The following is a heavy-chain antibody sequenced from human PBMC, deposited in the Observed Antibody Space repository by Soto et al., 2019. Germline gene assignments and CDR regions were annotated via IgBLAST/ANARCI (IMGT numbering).Heavy chain of an antibody. CDR1: GFAFRSYA. CDR3: AKYMSLGATFDS. CDR2: ISGGGTST. D-gene: IGHD1-26*01. Sequence: DVQLLESGGGLVQPGGSLRLSCAASGFAFRSYAMSWVRQTPGKGLEWVSAISGGGTSTYFADSVKGRFTISRDNSKNTLYLHISSLRSEDAAVYYCAKYMSLGATFDSLGLATLVIVSP. J-gene: IGHJ4*02. V-gene: IGHV3-23*01.